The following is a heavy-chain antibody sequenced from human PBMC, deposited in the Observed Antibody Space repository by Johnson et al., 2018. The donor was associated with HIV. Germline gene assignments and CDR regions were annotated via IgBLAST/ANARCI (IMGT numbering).Heavy chain of an antibody. D-gene: IGHD6-6*01. V-gene: IGHV3-66*02. CDR2: IYSGGST. CDR1: GFTVSSNY. Sequence: EVQLVESGGGLVQPGGSLRLSCAASGFTVSSNYMSWVRQAPGKGLEWVSVIYSGGSTYYADSVKGRFTISRDNSKNTLYLQMNSLRAEDTAVYYCARDWSLSGGIAARYDAFDIWGQGTMVTVSS. J-gene: IGHJ3*02. CDR3: ARDWSLSGGIAARYDAFDI.